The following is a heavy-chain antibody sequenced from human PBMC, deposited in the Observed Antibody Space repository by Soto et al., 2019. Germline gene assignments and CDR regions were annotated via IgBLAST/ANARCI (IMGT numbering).Heavy chain of an antibody. V-gene: IGHV3-21*01. CDR2: ISSSSSYI. D-gene: IGHD6-19*01. Sequence: GGSLRLSCAASGFTFSSYSMNWVRQAPGKGLEWVSSISSSSSYIYYADSVKGRFTTSRDNAKNSLYLQMNSLRAEDTAVYYCARGLAVAELDYWGQGTLVTVSS. J-gene: IGHJ4*02. CDR3: ARGLAVAELDY. CDR1: GFTFSSYS.